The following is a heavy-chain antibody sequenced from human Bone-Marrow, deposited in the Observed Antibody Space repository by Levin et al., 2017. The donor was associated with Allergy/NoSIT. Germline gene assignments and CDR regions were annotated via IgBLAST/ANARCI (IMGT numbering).Heavy chain of an antibody. CDR2: MNPNSGNT. V-gene: IGHV1-8*01. CDR3: VRTAISDY. J-gene: IGHJ4*02. Sequence: GESLKISCKASGYTFSSHDINWVRQATGQGLEWMGWMNPNSGNTGYAQKFQGRVSMTRNTSKSTAYMELSSLRSEDTAVYYCVRTAISDYWGQGTLVTVSA. D-gene: IGHD3-3*01. CDR1: GYTFSSHD.